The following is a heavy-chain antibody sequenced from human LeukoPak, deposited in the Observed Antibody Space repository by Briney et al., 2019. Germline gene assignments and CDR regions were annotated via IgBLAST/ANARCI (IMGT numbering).Heavy chain of an antibody. V-gene: IGHV3-30-3*01. CDR2: ISYDGSNK. CDR3: ARGSITMIVVDPNDAFDI. J-gene: IGHJ3*02. Sequence: GRSLRLSCAASGFTFSSYAMHWVRQAPGKGLEWVAVISYDGSNKYYADSVKGRFTISRDNSKNTLYLQMNSLRAEDTAVYYCARGSITMIVVDPNDAFDIWGQGTMVTVSS. D-gene: IGHD3-22*01. CDR1: GFTFSSYA.